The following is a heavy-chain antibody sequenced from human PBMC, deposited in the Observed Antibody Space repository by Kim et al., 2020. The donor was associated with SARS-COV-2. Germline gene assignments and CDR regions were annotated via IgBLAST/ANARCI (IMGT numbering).Heavy chain of an antibody. CDR3: ARGPATSYSNGYNGWVDP. V-gene: IGHV4-31*03. CDR1: GDSISNSGFY. D-gene: IGHD6-25*01. J-gene: IGHJ5*02. CDR2: IHSRGSA. Sequence: SETLSLTCTVSGDSISNSGFYWSWIRQYPGKGLEWIGHIHSRGSANYNPSLNSRATVSVDTSKNQLSLTIYAVTAADTAVYYCARGPATSYSNGYNGWVDPWGQG.